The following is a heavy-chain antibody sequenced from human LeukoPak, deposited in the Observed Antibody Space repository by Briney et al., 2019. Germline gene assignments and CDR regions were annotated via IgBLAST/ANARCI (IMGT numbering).Heavy chain of an antibody. CDR1: GYTFTSYD. CDR2: IIPIFGTA. V-gene: IGHV1-69*13. D-gene: IGHD5-12*01. Sequence: SVKVSCKASGYTFTSYDINWVRQAPGQGLEWMGGIIPIFGTANYAQKFQGRVTITADESTSTAYMELSSLRSEDTAVYYCARITGGYDKLRYYYYYGMDVWGQGTTVTVSS. J-gene: IGHJ6*02. CDR3: ARITGGYDKLRYYYYYGMDV.